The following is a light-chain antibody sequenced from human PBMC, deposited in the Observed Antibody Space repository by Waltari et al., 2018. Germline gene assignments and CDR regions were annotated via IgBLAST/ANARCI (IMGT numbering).Light chain of an antibody. CDR1: SSDVGGYQY. J-gene: IGLJ3*02. CDR3: SSYTSARTWV. V-gene: IGLV2-14*03. CDR2: DVS. Sequence: QSALTQPASVSGSPGQSLTISCTGTSSDVGGYQYVSWHQQHPGKAPKLIIYDVSNRPSGVSNRFSGSKSGNTASLTISGLQAEDEAEYFCSSYTSARTWVFGGGTKLTVL.